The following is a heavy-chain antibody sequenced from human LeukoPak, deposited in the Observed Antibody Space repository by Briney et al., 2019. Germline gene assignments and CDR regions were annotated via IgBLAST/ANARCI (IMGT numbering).Heavy chain of an antibody. D-gene: IGHD3-3*01. CDR1: GGSITSSSYS. J-gene: IGHJ3*02. V-gene: IGHV4-39*01. CDR3: ARHAWYDSWSGYGDAFDI. CDR2: IFYSGRT. Sequence: HPSETLSLTCTVSGGSITSSSYSWVWIRQPPGKGLEWIGSIFYSGRTNYNPSLETRVAISVDMSNNQFSLRLSSVTAADTAVYYCARHAWYDSWSGYGDAFDIWGQGTMVTVSS.